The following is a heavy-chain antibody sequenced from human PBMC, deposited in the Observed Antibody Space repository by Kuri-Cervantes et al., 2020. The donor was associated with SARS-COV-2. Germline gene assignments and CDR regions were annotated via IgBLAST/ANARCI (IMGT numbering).Heavy chain of an antibody. V-gene: IGHV4-34*01. D-gene: IGHD2-21*01. Sequence: SQTLSLTCAVYGGSFSGYSWGWIRQPPGKGLEWIGEISHSGSTNYNPSLKSRVTISLDTSKSQFSLKLNSVTAADTAVYYCARAITGSEHTVVLIATYYYYYYMNVWGKGTTVTVSS. CDR1: GGSFSGYS. CDR2: ISHSGST. CDR3: ARAITGSEHTVVLIATYYYYYYMNV. J-gene: IGHJ6*03.